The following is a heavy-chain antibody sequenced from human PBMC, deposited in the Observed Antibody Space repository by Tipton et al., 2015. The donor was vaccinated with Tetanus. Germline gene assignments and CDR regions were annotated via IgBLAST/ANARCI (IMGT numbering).Heavy chain of an antibody. CDR2: IYYSGST. V-gene: IGHV4-31*03. D-gene: IGHD3-16*01. Sequence: LRLSCTVSGGSISSGGYYWSWIRQHPGKGLEWIGYIYYSGSTYYNPSLKSRVTISVDTSKNQFSLKLSSVTAADTAVYYCARVPRGGAFDYWGQGTLVTVSS. CDR1: GGSISSGGYY. CDR3: ARVPRGGAFDY. J-gene: IGHJ4*02.